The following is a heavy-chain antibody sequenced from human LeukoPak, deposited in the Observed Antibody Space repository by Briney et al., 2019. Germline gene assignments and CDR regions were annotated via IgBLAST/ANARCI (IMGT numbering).Heavy chain of an antibody. Sequence: GGSLRLSCSASGFTFSSCGIHWVRQAPGKGLEYVSAISYDGSSIYYADSVKGRFTISRDNSRNTLYLQMSSLKNEDTAVYYCAKDRSGSYTFDYWGQGTLVTISS. CDR2: ISYDGSSI. J-gene: IGHJ4*02. D-gene: IGHD1-26*01. CDR3: AKDRSGSYTFDY. CDR1: GFTFSSCG. V-gene: IGHV3-64D*06.